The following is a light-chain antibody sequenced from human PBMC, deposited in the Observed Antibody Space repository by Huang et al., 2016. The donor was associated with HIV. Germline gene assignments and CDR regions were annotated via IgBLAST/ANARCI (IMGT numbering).Light chain of an antibody. CDR3: QQYNDWPGT. CDR1: QSISSN. V-gene: IGKV3-15*01. Sequence: EIVMTQSPATLSVSPGQRATLSCRASQSISSNLAWYQQKPGQAPRLLIYGASTRAPDSSATFRGSGPGTEFTLTISSLHSEDFAVYYCQQYNDWPGTCGQGTKVEIK. CDR2: GAS. J-gene: IGKJ1*01.